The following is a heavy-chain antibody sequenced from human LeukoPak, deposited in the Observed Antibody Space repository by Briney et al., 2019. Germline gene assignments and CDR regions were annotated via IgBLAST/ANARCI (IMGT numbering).Heavy chain of an antibody. J-gene: IGHJ4*02. V-gene: IGHV4-39*07. CDR1: GGSISSRSHF. CDR2: SFYSGST. CDR3: ARLDSQRHFLDY. Sequence: PSETLSLTCTVSGGSISSRSHFWGWIRQPPGRGLEWIGNSFYSGSTYYNPSLKSRVTISIDTSKNQFSLKLSSVTAADTAIYYCARLDSQRHFLDYWSQGTLVTVSS. D-gene: IGHD1-1*01.